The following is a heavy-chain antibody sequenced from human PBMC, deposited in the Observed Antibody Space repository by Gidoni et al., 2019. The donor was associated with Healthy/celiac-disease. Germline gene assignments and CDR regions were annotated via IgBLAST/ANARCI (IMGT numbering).Heavy chain of an antibody. CDR1: GFTFSSYG. CDR2: IWYDGSNK. V-gene: IGHV3-33*01. Sequence: QVQLVESGGGVVQPGRSLRLSCSASGFTFSSYGMHWVRQAPGKGLEWVAVIWYDGSNKYYADSVKGRFTISRDNSKNTLYLKMNSLRAEDTAVYYCARDGGIAGELDYWGQGTLVTVSS. J-gene: IGHJ4*02. D-gene: IGHD6-13*01. CDR3: ARDGGIAGELDY.